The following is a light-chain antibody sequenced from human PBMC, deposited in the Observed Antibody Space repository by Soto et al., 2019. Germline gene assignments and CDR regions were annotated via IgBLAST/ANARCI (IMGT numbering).Light chain of an antibody. CDR1: QSVSSSY. CDR2: GAS. CDR3: QQYGSSPPLT. J-gene: IGKJ4*01. Sequence: EIVLTQSPCTLSLSPGERATLSCRASQSVSSSYLAWYQQKPGQAPRLLIYGASSRATGIPDMFSGSGSGTAFTLTISRLEPEDFAGYYCQQYGSSPPLTFGGGPKLEIK. V-gene: IGKV3-20*01.